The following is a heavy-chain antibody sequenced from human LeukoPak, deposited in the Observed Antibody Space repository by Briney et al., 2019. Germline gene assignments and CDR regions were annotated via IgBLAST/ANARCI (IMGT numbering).Heavy chain of an antibody. CDR2: IYYSGST. CDR1: GGSISSYY. D-gene: IGHD5-18*01. J-gene: IGHJ3*02. Sequence: SETLSLTCTVSGGSISSYYWSWIRQPPGKGLEWIGYIYYSGSTNYNPSLKSRVTISVDTSKNQFSLKLSSVTAADTAVYYCARVQDTAMVTLVFDIWGQGTMVTVSS. V-gene: IGHV4-59*01. CDR3: ARVQDTAMVTLVFDI.